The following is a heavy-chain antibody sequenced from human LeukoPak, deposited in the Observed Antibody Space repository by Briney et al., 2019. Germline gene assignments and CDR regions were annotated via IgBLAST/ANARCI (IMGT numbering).Heavy chain of an antibody. J-gene: IGHJ3*02. D-gene: IGHD3-3*01. CDR2: ISGSGGST. V-gene: IGHV3-23*01. CDR3: ARDYDEGNAFDI. CDR1: GFTFSSYA. Sequence: GGSLRLSCAASGFTFSSYAMSWVRQAPGKGLEWVSAISGSGGSTYYADSVKGRFTISRDNSKNTLYLQMNSLRAEDTAVYYCARDYDEGNAFDIWGQGTMVTVSS.